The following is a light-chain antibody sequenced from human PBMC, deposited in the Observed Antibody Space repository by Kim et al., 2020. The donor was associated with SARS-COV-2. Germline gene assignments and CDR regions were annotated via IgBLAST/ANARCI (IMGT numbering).Light chain of an antibody. J-gene: IGLJ3*02. CDR3: QVWDSGSDHWV. V-gene: IGLV3-21*04. CDR1: DIGTKS. Sequence: SYELTQPPSVSEAPGKTATITCGGDDIGTKSVHWYQQKPGQAPVLVIYYDTARPSGIPERFSASNSGNTATLTVSRVEAGDEADYYCQVWDSGSDHWVFG. CDR2: YDT.